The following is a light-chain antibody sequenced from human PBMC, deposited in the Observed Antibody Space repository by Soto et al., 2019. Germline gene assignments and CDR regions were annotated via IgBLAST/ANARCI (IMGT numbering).Light chain of an antibody. V-gene: IGKV1-5*01. CDR3: QQYNSAWT. Sequence: DILMTQSPSTLSASVGDRVTITCRASQSISSWLAWYRQKPGKAPKLLIYDASSLESGVPSRFSGSGSGTEFTLTISSLQPDDFATYYCQQYNSAWTFGQGTKVEIK. CDR2: DAS. J-gene: IGKJ1*01. CDR1: QSISSW.